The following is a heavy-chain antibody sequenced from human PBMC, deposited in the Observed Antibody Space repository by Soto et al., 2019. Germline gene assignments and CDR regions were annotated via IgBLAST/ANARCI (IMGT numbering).Heavy chain of an antibody. CDR1: GYTFTSYD. V-gene: IGHV1-8*01. D-gene: IGHD3-10*01. CDR2: MNPNSGNT. CDR3: ASGHRTYGSGKFGY. J-gene: IGHJ4*02. Sequence: QVQLVQSGAEVKKPGASVKVSCKASGYTFTSYDINWVRQATGQGLEWMGWMNPNSGNTGYAQKFQGRVTMTGNTSISTAYMELSSLRAEDTAVYYWASGHRTYGSGKFGYWGQGTLVTVSS.